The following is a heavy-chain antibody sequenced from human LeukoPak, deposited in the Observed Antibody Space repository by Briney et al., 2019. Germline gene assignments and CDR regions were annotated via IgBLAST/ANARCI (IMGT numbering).Heavy chain of an antibody. J-gene: IGHJ6*03. V-gene: IGHV1-2*02. CDR2: INPNSGGT. D-gene: IGHD5-24*01. CDR3: ARGRWLNPRYYYYMDV. Sequence: GASVKVSCKASGYTFTGYYMHWVRQAPGQGLEWMGWINPNSGGTNYAQKFQGRVTMTRDTSISTAYMELSRLRSDDTAVYYCARGRWLNPRYYYYMDVWGKGTTVTVSS. CDR1: GYTFTGYY.